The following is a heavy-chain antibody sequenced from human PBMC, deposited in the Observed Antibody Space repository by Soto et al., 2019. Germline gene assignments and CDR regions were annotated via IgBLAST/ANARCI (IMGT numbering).Heavy chain of an antibody. Sequence: QVQLVESGGGVVQPGRSLRLSCAASGFTFSSYGMHWVRQAPGKGLEWVAVISYDGSNKYYADSVKGRFTISRDNSKNTLYLQMNRLRAEDTAVYYGAKDLGHGGRGAFDIWGQGTMVTVSS. CDR3: AKDLGHGGRGAFDI. D-gene: IGHD7-27*01. CDR2: ISYDGSNK. V-gene: IGHV3-30*18. CDR1: GFTFSSYG. J-gene: IGHJ3*02.